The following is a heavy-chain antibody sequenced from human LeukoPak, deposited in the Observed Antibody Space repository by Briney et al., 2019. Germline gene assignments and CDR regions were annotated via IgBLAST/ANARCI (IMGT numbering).Heavy chain of an antibody. Sequence: SETLSLTCTVSGYSITSGYYWGWIRQPPGKGLEWIGSIYHSDSTYYTPSLKSRVTISVDSSKNQFSLQLSTVTAADTAVYYCARVSSTSSVDYWGQGTLVTVSS. V-gene: IGHV4-38-2*02. J-gene: IGHJ4*02. CDR2: IYHSDST. CDR3: ARVSSTSSVDY. D-gene: IGHD2-2*01. CDR1: GYSITSGYY.